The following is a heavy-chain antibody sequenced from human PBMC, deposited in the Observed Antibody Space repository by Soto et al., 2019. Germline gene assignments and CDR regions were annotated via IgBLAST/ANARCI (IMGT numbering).Heavy chain of an antibody. D-gene: IGHD3-10*01. CDR1: GGSFSGYY. CDR2: INHSGST. CDR3: ARGQFTLISGSYCTLWFDP. J-gene: IGHJ5*02. Sequence: PSETLSLTCAVYGGSFSGYYWSWIRQPPGKGLEWIGEINHSGSTNYNPSLKSRVTISVDTSKNQFSLKLSSVTAADTAVYYCARGQFTLISGSYCTLWFDPWGQGTLVTVSS. V-gene: IGHV4-34*01.